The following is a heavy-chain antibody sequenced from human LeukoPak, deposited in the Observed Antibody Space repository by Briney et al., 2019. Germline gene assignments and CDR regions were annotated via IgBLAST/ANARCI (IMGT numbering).Heavy chain of an antibody. Sequence: GGSLTLTCSASAFTFSTYGMTWDRQAPGKGREWVSGISTSGDRTYYTDSVKGRFTISRDNSKNTRYLHMDSLRAEDTAEYYCACSAVGALCSTAVDYWGQGNLVTVSS. CDR2: ISTSGDRT. CDR1: AFTFSTYG. CDR3: ACSAVGALCSTAVDY. D-gene: IGHD1-26*01. V-gene: IGHV3-23*01. J-gene: IGHJ4*02.